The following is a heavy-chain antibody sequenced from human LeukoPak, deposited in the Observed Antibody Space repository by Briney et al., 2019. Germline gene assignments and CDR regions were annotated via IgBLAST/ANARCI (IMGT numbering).Heavy chain of an antibody. CDR1: GFTFSSYG. Sequence: GGSLRLSCAASGFTFSSYGMNWVRQAPGKGLEWVSYISSSGSTIYYADSVKGRFTISRDNAKNSQYLQMNSLRAEDTAVYYCAELGITMIGGVWGKGTTVTISS. J-gene: IGHJ6*04. D-gene: IGHD3-10*02. CDR2: ISSSGSTI. V-gene: IGHV3-48*04. CDR3: AELGITMIGGV.